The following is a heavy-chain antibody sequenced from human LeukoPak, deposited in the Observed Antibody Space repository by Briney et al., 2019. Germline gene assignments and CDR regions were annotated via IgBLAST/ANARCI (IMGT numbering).Heavy chain of an antibody. J-gene: IGHJ6*02. Sequence: SVKVSCKDSGFTFTSSAVQWVRQARGQRLEWIGWIVVGSGNTNYAQKFQERVTITRDMSTSTAYMELSSLRSEDTAVYYCAAEGGSYSDYYYGMDVWGQGTTVTVSS. D-gene: IGHD1-26*01. CDR2: IVVGSGNT. CDR1: GFTFTSSA. CDR3: AAEGGSYSDYYYGMDV. V-gene: IGHV1-58*01.